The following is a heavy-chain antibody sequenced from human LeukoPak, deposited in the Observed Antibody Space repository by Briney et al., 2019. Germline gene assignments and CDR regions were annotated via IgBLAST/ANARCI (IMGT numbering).Heavy chain of an antibody. CDR2: IYHSGST. V-gene: IGHV4-38-2*02. CDR3: AREPAIFGVVIFPQCYFDY. Sequence: SETLSLTCTVSGYSISSGYYWGWIRQPPGKGLEWIGSIYHSGSTYYNPSLKSRVTISVDTSKNQFSLKLSSVTAADTAVYYCAREPAIFGVVIFPQCYFDYWGQGTLVTVSS. D-gene: IGHD3-3*01. CDR1: GYSISSGYY. J-gene: IGHJ4*02.